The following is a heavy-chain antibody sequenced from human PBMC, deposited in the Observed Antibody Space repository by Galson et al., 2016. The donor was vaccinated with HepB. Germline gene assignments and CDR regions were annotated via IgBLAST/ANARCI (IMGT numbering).Heavy chain of an antibody. CDR2: TSGSGGST. CDR3: VKQDRLVRGVGLLKYYFDY. Sequence: SLRLSCAASGFTFSNYAMSWVRQAPGKGLEWVSATSGSGGSTYYADSVKGRFTISRDDSKNTLYLQINSLRAEDTAVYYCVKQDRLVRGVGLLKYYFDYWGQGTLLTVSS. J-gene: IGHJ4*02. V-gene: IGHV3-23*01. D-gene: IGHD3-10*01. CDR1: GFTFSNYA.